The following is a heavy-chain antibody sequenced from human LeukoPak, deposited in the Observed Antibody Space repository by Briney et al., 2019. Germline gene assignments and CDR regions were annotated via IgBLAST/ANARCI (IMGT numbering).Heavy chain of an antibody. CDR2: IYYSGST. CDR3: ARPHHTYDAFDI. J-gene: IGHJ3*02. Sequence: SETLSLTCTVSGGSISSYYWSWIRQPPGKGLEWIGYIYYSGSTNYNPSLKGRVTISVDTSKNQFSLKLSSVTAADTAVYYCARPHHTYDAFDIWGQGTMVTVSS. D-gene: IGHD2-2*02. V-gene: IGHV4-59*08. CDR1: GGSISSYY.